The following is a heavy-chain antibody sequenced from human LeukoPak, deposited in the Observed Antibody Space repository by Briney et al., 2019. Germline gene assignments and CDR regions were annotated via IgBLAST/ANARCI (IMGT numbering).Heavy chain of an antibody. D-gene: IGHD2-15*01. CDR1: GGSISSSSYY. CDR3: ARDRIVVVVAATLDAFDI. J-gene: IGHJ3*02. Sequence: PSETLSLTCTVSGGSISSSSYYWGWIRQPPGKGLEWIGSIYYSGSTYYNPSLKSRVTISVDTSKNQFSLKLSSVTAADTAVYYCARDRIVVVVAATLDAFDIWGQGTMVTVSS. V-gene: IGHV4-39*07. CDR2: IYYSGST.